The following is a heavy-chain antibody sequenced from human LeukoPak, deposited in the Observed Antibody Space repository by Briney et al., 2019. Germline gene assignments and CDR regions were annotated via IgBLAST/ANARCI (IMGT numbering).Heavy chain of an antibody. CDR2: IIPVFGSP. D-gene: IGHD5-18*01. CDR3: ARGHPATARAFNWFDP. CDR1: GGTFSSYG. V-gene: IGHV1-69*13. J-gene: IGHJ5*02. Sequence: ASVKVSCKASGGTFSSYGIIWVRQAPGQGLEWVGGIIPVFGSPSYAQKFQGRVTITADESTTTAYMDLSSLRSEDTAVYYCARGHPATARAFNWFDPWGQGTPVTVSS.